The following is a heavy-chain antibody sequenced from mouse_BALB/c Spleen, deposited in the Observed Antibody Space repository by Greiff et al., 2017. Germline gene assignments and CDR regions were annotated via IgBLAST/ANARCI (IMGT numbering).Heavy chain of an antibody. V-gene: IGHV14-3*02. CDR2: IDPANGNT. Sequence: EVQLQQSGAELVKPGASVKLSCTASGFNIKDTYMHWVKQRPEQGLEWIGRIDPANGNTKYDPKFQGKATITADTSSNTAYLQLSSLTSEDTAVYYCARDGSSYVGGFDYWGQGTTLTVSS. D-gene: IGHD1-1*01. CDR1: GFNIKDTY. J-gene: IGHJ2*01. CDR3: ARDGSSYVGGFDY.